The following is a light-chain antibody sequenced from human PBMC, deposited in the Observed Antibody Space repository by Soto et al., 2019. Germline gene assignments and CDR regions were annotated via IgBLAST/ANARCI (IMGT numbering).Light chain of an antibody. V-gene: IGLV2-14*01. Sequence: QSALTQPRSVSGSPGQSVTISCTRTSSDVANYKYVSWYQQHPGKAPKLMIYEVSNRPSGVSDRFSGSRSGNTASLTISGLQAEDESDYYCISYTSSSTWVFGGGTKLTVL. CDR2: EVS. CDR3: ISYTSSSTWV. J-gene: IGLJ3*02. CDR1: SSDVANYKY.